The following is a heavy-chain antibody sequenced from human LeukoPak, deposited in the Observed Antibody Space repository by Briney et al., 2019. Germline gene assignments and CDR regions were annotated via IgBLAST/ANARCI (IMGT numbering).Heavy chain of an antibody. CDR3: AKHMRATNTYSFFGLDV. D-gene: IGHD1-26*01. CDR1: GFTFKDYG. V-gene: IGHV3-9*01. Sequence: GGSLRLSCAATGFTFKDYGIHWVRQPPGKGLEWVSSINWNGGGTDYADSVKGRFTISRDNAKNSLNLQLSSLRPEDTALYYCAKHMRATNTYSFFGLDVWGQGTTVTVSS. J-gene: IGHJ6*02. CDR2: INWNGGGT.